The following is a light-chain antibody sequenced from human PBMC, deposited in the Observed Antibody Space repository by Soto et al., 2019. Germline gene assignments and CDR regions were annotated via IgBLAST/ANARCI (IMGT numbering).Light chain of an antibody. CDR1: QTVTRY. J-gene: IGKJ1*01. Sequence: DIQLTQFPSFLSASVGDRVTITCRASQTVTRYLHWFQQKPGKAPKLVIFGGTNLQTGVSSRFTGSGSGTDFTLTISGLQPEDFATYYCHQTYDTLWTFGQGTKV. CDR3: HQTYDTLWT. V-gene: IGKV1-39*01. CDR2: GGT.